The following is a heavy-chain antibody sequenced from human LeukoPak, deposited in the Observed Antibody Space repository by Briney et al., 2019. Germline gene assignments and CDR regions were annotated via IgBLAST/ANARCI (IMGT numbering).Heavy chain of an antibody. V-gene: IGHV4-39*01. CDR1: GGSISSSSYY. D-gene: IGHD2-15*01. CDR2: IYYSGST. CDR3: ASAGGYCSGGSCYTNWFDP. Sequence: PSETLSLTCTVSGGSISSSSYYWGWIPQPPGKGLEWIGSIYYSGSTYYNPSLKSRVTISVDTSKNQFSLKLSSVTAADTAVYYCASAGGYCSGGSCYTNWFDPWGQGTLVTVSS. J-gene: IGHJ5*02.